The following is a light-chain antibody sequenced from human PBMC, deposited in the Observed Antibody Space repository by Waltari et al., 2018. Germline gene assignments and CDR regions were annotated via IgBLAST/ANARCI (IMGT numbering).Light chain of an antibody. V-gene: IGLV2-23*01. CDR1: SSDVGRYNL. CDR3: CSYARSVV. Sequence: QSALTQPASVSGSPGQSHTISCTGTSSDVGRYNLVSWYQQRPGKAPTLMIYEGRKRPSGVSNRFSGSKSGNTASLTISGLQAEDEADYYCCSYARSVVFGGGTKLTVL. CDR2: EGR. J-gene: IGLJ2*01.